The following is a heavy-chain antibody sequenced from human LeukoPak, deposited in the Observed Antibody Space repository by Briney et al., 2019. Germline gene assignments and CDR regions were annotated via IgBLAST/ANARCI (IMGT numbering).Heavy chain of an antibody. CDR2: INPNSGGT. CDR1: GYTFTGFY. Sequence: ASVKVSCKASGYTFTGFYMHWVRQAPGQGLEWMGWINPNSGGTNYAQKFQGRVTMTRDTSISTAYMELSSLRSEDTAVYYCARGRRITIFGVVSRALGTYYYYMDVWGKGTTVTVSS. CDR3: ARGRRITIFGVVSRALGTYYYYMDV. J-gene: IGHJ6*03. V-gene: IGHV1-2*02. D-gene: IGHD3-3*01.